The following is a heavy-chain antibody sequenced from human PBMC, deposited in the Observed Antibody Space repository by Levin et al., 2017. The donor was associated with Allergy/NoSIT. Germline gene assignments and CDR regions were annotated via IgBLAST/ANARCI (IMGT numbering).Heavy chain of an antibody. V-gene: IGHV4-39*01. Sequence: PSETLSLTCSVSGGSISRNFHYWGWIRQPPGKGLEWIGTIHYSGTTHYTSSLKSRVTMSVDTSQNQFSLKLQSVTAADTAMYYCANADCGGDCYVADTFDIWGRGTWVTVSS. CDR2: IHYSGTT. J-gene: IGHJ3*02. D-gene: IGHD2-21*02. CDR1: GGSISRNFHY. CDR3: ANADCGGDCYVADTFDI.